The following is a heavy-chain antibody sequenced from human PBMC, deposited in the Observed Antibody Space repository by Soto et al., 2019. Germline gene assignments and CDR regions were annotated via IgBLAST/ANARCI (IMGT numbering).Heavy chain of an antibody. V-gene: IGHV3-30*03. CDR3: ATTVSSYFGTDY. J-gene: IGHJ4*02. Sequence: PGGSLRLSCAASGFTFSSYGMHWVRQAPGKGLEWVAVISYDGSNKYYADSVKGRFTIFRDNSKNTLYLQMNSLRAEDTAVYYCATTVSSYFGTDYWGQGTLVTVSS. D-gene: IGHD6-6*01. CDR2: ISYDGSNK. CDR1: GFTFSSYG.